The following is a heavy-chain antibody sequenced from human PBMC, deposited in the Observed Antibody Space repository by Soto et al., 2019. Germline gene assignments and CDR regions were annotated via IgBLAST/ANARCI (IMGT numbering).Heavy chain of an antibody. Sequence: EVKLVESGGGLVKPGGSLRISCAASGFTFSSYSMTWVRQAPGKGLEWVSSISSSGTYIYYADSVKGRFTISRDNAKNSLYLQMNSLRPEDTAVYYCARDPGVWHIVVVSGDYWGQGTLVTVSS. CDR2: ISSSGTYI. CDR1: GFTFSSYS. D-gene: IGHD2-21*01. CDR3: ARDPGVWHIVVVSGDY. J-gene: IGHJ4*02. V-gene: IGHV3-21*01.